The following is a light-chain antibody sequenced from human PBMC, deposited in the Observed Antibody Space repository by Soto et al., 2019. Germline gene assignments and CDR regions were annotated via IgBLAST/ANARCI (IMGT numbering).Light chain of an antibody. J-gene: IGKJ2*01. Sequence: EIVMTQSPATLSVSPGNRATLSCMASQSVSSNLAWYQHKPGQGPRRLLYGVATRATGIPARFSGSGSWTAFPLTISSLQSEDFAVYYCQQFNTWPPAFGQGTKLEIK. V-gene: IGKV3-15*01. CDR1: QSVSSN. CDR2: GVA. CDR3: QQFNTWPPA.